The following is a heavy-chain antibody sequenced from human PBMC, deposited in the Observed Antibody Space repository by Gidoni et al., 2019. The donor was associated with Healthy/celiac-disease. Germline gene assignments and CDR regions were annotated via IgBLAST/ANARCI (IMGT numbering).Heavy chain of an antibody. CDR1: GFTFSSYD. CDR3: ARGGYYYGSGSYLRYFDL. J-gene: IGHJ2*01. V-gene: IGHV3-13*01. D-gene: IGHD3-10*01. CDR2: IGTAGDT. Sequence: EVQLVESGGGLVQPGGSLRLSCAASGFTFSSYDMPWVRQATGKGLEWVSAIGTAGDTYYPGAVKGRFTISRENAKNSLYLQMNSLRAGDTAVYYCARGGYYYGSGSYLRYFDLWGRGTLVTVSS.